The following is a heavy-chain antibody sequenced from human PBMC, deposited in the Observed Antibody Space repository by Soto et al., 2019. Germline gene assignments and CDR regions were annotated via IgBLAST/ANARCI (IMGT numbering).Heavy chain of an antibody. J-gene: IGHJ4*02. CDR3: ARAMANYFDY. Sequence: QVQLQESGPGLVKPSQTLSVTCTVSGGSVSSGDYSWSWIRQHPGKGLEWIGYIRDSGSTYYNPSLEGRVTISVDTSKNQFSLRRRSVTAADTAVYYCARAMANYFDYWGQGTLVTASS. CDR2: IRDSGST. V-gene: IGHV4-31*03. D-gene: IGHD2-8*01. CDR1: GGSVSSGDYS.